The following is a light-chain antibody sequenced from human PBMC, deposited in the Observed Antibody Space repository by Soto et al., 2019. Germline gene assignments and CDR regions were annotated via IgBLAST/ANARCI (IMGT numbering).Light chain of an antibody. Sequence: DIVLTQFPASLTLSLGETATIKCKSSQSLLYRSTNNNYLAWYQQKPGQSPKVIMYWASTRASGVPDRFSGSGSGTDFTLTIRNLQPEDVAVYYCHQYYTPQITFGGGTKV. CDR1: QSLLYRSTNNNY. J-gene: IGKJ4*01. CDR2: WAS. CDR3: HQYYTPQIT. V-gene: IGKV4-1*01.